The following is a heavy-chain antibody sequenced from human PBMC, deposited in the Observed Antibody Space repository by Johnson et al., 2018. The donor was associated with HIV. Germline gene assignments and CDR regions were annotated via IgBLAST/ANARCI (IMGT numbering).Heavy chain of an antibody. V-gene: IGHV3-23*04. CDR3: AKHSSSWYDDAFDI. D-gene: IGHD6-13*01. CDR2: ISGSGGST. CDR1: GFTFSTYA. Sequence: VQLVESGGGLVQPGGSLRLSCAASGFTFSTYAMYWVRQAPGKGLEYVSGISGSGGSTYYADSVKGRFTISRDNSKNTLFLQMNSLRAEDTAVYYCAKHSSSWYDDAFDIWGQGTMVTVSS. J-gene: IGHJ3*02.